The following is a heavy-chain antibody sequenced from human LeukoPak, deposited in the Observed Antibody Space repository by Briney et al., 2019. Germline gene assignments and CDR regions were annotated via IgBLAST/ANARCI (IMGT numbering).Heavy chain of an antibody. CDR1: GLTFSSHW. CDR2: ITNDGSST. V-gene: IGHV3-74*01. CDR3: ASVAYDFWSGYNY. Sequence: GGSLRLSCAASGLTFSSHWMHWVRQAPGKGLVWVSRITNDGSSTTYADSVKGRFTISRDNSKNTLYLQMNSLRAEDTAVYYCASVAYDFWSGYNYWGQGTLVTVSS. J-gene: IGHJ4*02. D-gene: IGHD3-3*01.